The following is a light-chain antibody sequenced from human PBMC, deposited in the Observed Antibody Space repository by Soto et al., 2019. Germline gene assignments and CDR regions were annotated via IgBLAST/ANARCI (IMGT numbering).Light chain of an antibody. CDR1: SSDIGGYNY. Sequence: QSALTQPASVSGSPGQSITISCTGASSDIGGYNYGSWYQQHPGKAPKLMIYDVTKWPSGVSHRFSGSNSGNTASLTISGLKPEDEADYYCSSYTSSSTLVFGGGTKVTVL. CDR2: DVT. J-gene: IGLJ2*01. V-gene: IGLV2-14*01. CDR3: SSYTSSSTLV.